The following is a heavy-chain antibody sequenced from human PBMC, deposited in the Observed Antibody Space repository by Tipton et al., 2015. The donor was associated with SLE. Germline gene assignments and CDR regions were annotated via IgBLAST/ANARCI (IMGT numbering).Heavy chain of an antibody. Sequence: TLSLTCTVSGDSITSDYWTWIRQPPGKGLEWIGYISYSGSTNYNPPVRSRVSISLDTSNNQFALRLHSVTVADTAVYYCARGGLYETSAYSVGFDIWGQGTLVTVSS. CDR1: GDSITSDY. CDR2: ISYSGST. D-gene: IGHD3-22*01. V-gene: IGHV4-59*08. CDR3: ARGGLYETSAYSVGFDI. J-gene: IGHJ3*02.